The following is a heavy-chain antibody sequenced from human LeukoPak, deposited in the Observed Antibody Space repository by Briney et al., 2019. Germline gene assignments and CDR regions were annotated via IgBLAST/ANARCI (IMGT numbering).Heavy chain of an antibody. D-gene: IGHD6-19*01. CDR1: GFTFSSYA. CDR2: ISVSGGST. V-gene: IGHV3-23*01. J-gene: IGHJ4*02. CDR3: ARAYNSGWYGDFDY. Sequence: GGSLRLSCAASGFTFSSYAMSWVRQAPGKGLEWVSAISVSGGSTYYADSVKGRFTVSRDNSKNTLYLQMNSLRAEDTAVYYCARAYNSGWYGDFDYWGQGTLVTVSS.